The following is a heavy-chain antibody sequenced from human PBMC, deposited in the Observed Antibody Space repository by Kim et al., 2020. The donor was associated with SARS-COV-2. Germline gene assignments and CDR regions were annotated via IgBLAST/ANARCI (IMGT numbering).Heavy chain of an antibody. Sequence: ADSVKSRFTTSRDTARNTLYLQKNTVRDENTGVYYCARRGASWYSQIDYWGQGALVTVSS. J-gene: IGHJ4*02. CDR3: ARRGASWYSQIDY. D-gene: IGHD6-13*01. V-gene: IGHV3-11*03.